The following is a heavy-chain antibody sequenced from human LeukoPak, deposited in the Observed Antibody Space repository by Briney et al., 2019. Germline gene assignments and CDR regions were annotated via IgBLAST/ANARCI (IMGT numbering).Heavy chain of an antibody. V-gene: IGHV4-59*08. CDR2: IHNSGRT. Sequence: SETLSLTCIVSGGXVSSYYCSWIRQSPGKGQEWIGYIHNSGRTNYNPSLKSRVTGFVDTSKNQVSLRLSSVTAADTAVYYCARHGTISSESYFDYWGQGALVTVSS. CDR3: ARHGTISSESYFDY. J-gene: IGHJ4*02. CDR1: GGXVSSYY. D-gene: IGHD1-14*01.